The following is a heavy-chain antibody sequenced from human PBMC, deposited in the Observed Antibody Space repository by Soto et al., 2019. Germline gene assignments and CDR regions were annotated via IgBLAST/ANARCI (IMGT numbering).Heavy chain of an antibody. CDR1: GGSIRIAGHY. CDR3: ARWGGLCPDGVCPAPFDP. V-gene: IGHV4-31*03. D-gene: IGHD2-8*01. J-gene: IGHJ5*02. CDR2: INHSGTT. Sequence: PSETLSLTCTVSGGSIRIAGHYWSWIRQPPGKCLEWIGYINHSGTTSYNPSLKIRLTISVDPSEHQFSLSLPYVTAADTAVYFCARWGGLCPDGVCPAPFDPWGQGTLVTVYS.